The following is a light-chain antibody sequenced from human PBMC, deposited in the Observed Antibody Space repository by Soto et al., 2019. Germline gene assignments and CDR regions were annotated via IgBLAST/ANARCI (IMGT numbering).Light chain of an antibody. CDR1: SSDVGAHNF. V-gene: IGLV2-23*02. CDR3: CSYAGSSTYV. Sequence: QSALTQPASVSGSPGQSITISCTGTSSDVGAHNFVSWYQQHPGKAPKLMIYEVSNRPSGVSDRFSGSKSGNTASLTISGLQAEDEADYYCCSYAGSSTYVFGTGTKVTVL. J-gene: IGLJ1*01. CDR2: EVS.